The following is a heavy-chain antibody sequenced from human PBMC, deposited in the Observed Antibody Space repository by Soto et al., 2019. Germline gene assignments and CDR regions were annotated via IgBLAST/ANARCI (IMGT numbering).Heavy chain of an antibody. V-gene: IGHV4-39*01. J-gene: IGHJ4*02. CDR1: GGSISGSSYY. D-gene: IGHD4-17*01. CDR3: ASFSGATYGDYGGGINY. CDR2: VHYSGST. Sequence: SETLSLTCTVSGGSISGSSYYWGWIRQPPGKGLECIGSVHYSGSTDYNPSLKSRVTISVDTSKNQFSLKLTSVTAADTAVYFCASFSGATYGDYGGGINYWGQGTLVTAPQ.